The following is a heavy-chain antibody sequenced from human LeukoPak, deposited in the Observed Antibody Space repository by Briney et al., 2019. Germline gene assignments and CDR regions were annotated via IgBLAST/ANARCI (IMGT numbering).Heavy chain of an antibody. J-gene: IGHJ4*02. V-gene: IGHV3-30*18. Sequence: PGGSLRLSCAASGFTFSSYGMHWVRQAPGKGLEWVAVISYDGSNKYYADSVKGRFTISRDNSKNTLYLQMNSLRAEDTAVYYCAKAANYGDWSRHPLDYWGQGTLVTVSS. CDR3: AKAANYGDWSRHPLDY. CDR1: GFTFSSYG. CDR2: ISYDGSNK. D-gene: IGHD4-17*01.